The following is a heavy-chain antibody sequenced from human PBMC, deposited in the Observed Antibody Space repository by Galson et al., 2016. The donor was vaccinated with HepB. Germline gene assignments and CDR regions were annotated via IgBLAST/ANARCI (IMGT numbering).Heavy chain of an antibody. CDR1: GYTFSNYG. D-gene: IGHD3-22*01. J-gene: IGHJ6*02. CDR3: ARPNSTYYYDSGDSRLAYYGMDV. CDR2: ISAYNGDT. V-gene: IGHV1-18*04. Sequence: SVKVSCKASGYTFSNYGISWVRQAPGQGLEWMGWISAYNGDTTYGQKFQGRVTMTTDTSTSTAYMELRSLRSDDTAVYYCARPNSTYYYDSGDSRLAYYGMDVWGQGTTVTVSS.